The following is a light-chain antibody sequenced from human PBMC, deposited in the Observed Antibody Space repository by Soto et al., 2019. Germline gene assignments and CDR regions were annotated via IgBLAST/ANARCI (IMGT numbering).Light chain of an antibody. Sequence: EIVLTQSPGTLSVSPGERATLSCRASQSVSSSYLAWYQQKPGQTPRLLIYGASSRATGIPDRFSGSGSGTDFTLTISRLEPEDFAVYYCQQYDTSPFTFGPGTKVEVK. J-gene: IGKJ3*01. CDR2: GAS. CDR1: QSVSSSY. V-gene: IGKV3-20*01. CDR3: QQYDTSPFT.